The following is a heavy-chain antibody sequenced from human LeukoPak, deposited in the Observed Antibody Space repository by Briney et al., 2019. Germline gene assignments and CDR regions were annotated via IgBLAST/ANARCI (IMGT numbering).Heavy chain of an antibody. CDR3: ARLVAVAGFDY. D-gene: IGHD6-19*01. J-gene: IGHJ4*02. CDR2: ISSSGSTI. V-gene: IGHV3-48*03. Sequence: GSLRLSCAASGFTFSSYEMNWVRQAPGKGLEWVSYISSSGSTIYYADSVKGRFTISRDNAKNSLYPQMNSLRAEDTAVYYCARLVAVAGFDYWGQGTLVTVSS. CDR1: GFTFSSYE.